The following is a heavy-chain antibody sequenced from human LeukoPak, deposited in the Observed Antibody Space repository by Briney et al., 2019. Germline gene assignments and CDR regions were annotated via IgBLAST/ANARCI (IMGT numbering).Heavy chain of an antibody. Sequence: GGSLRLSCAASGFTFSSYSMNWVRQAPGKGLEWVSSISSSSSYIYYADSVKGRFTISRDNAKNSLYLQMNSLRAEDTAVYYCARDHGDCSGGSCYYYYYYYMDVWGKGTTVTASS. CDR1: GFTFSSYS. CDR3: ARDHGDCSGGSCYYYYYYYMDV. J-gene: IGHJ6*03. CDR2: ISSSSSYI. D-gene: IGHD2-15*01. V-gene: IGHV3-21*01.